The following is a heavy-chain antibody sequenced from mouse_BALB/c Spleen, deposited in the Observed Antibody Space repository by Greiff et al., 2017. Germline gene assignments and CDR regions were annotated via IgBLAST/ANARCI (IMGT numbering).Heavy chain of an antibody. D-gene: IGHD2-3*01. Sequence: VQLKESGPGLVKPSQSLSLTCTVTGYSITSDYAWNWIRQFPGNKLEWMGYISYSGSTSYNPSLKSRISITRDTSKNQFFLRLNSVTTEDTATYYCAREDDGDYGAWFAYWGQGTLVTVSA. CDR1: GYSITSDYA. V-gene: IGHV3-2*02. CDR3: AREDDGDYGAWFAY. J-gene: IGHJ3*01. CDR2: ISYSGST.